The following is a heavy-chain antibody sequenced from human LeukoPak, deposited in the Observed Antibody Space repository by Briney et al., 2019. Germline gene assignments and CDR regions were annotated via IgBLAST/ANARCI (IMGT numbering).Heavy chain of an antibody. V-gene: IGHV4-61*02. CDR1: GGSINTDTIH. CDR2: ISTSGNT. Sequence: PSQTLSLTCTLSGGSINTDTIHWSWIRQPAGKRLEWIGRISTSGNTDYNPSLRSRVTMSVAGSKNQFSLKMTSVTAADTAVYFCAGFFHSTYNYDDRYFDLWGRGTLVTVSS. CDR3: AGFFHSTYNYDDRYFDL. J-gene: IGHJ2*01. D-gene: IGHD5-24*01.